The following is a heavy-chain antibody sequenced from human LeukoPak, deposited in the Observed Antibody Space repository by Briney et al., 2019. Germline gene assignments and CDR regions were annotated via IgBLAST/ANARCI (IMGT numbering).Heavy chain of an antibody. CDR2: IYYSGST. D-gene: IGHD1-26*01. V-gene: IGHV4-39*07. J-gene: IGHJ4*02. CDR1: GGSISSSSYY. Sequence: SETLSLTCTVSGGSISSSSYYWGWIRQPPGKGLEWIGSIYYSGSTYYNPSLKSRVTISVDTSKNQFSLKLSSVTAADTAVYYCARANSGSLTNWGQGTLVTVSS. CDR3: ARANSGSLTN.